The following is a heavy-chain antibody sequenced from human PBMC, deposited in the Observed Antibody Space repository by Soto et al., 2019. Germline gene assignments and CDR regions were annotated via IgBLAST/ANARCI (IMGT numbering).Heavy chain of an antibody. Sequence: QVQLVQSGAEVTRPGASVKVSCKASGYSFISHYIHWVRQAPGQGLEWMGFINPSGGSATLAQKYQGRVTMTRDTSTTTVYREHSSLRTEDAAVNYGARDYLRSKLALSYVDFWGQGTLGTVSS. J-gene: IGHJ4*02. CDR1: GYSFISHY. D-gene: IGHD2-21*01. V-gene: IGHV1-46*01. CDR2: INPSGGSA. CDR3: ARDYLRSKLALSYVDF.